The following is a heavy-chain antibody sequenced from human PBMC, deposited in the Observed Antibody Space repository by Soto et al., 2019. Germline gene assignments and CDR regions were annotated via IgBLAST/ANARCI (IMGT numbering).Heavy chain of an antibody. CDR2: ISAYNGYT. V-gene: IGHV1-18*01. CDR1: GYTFTDYG. CDR3: ARTMMITFGGNDASDI. J-gene: IGHJ3*02. D-gene: IGHD3-16*01. Sequence: QVQLVQSGAEVKKAGASVKVSCKASGYTFTDYGVTWVRQAPGQGLEWMGWISAYNGYTNYAQNFQGRLTMTTDTSTNTIYMELRSLRSDDTAVYYCARTMMITFGGNDASDIWGRGTMVTVSS.